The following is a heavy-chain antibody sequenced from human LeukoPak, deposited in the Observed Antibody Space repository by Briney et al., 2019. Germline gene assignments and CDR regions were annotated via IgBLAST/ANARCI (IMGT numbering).Heavy chain of an antibody. CDR2: ISTSVGGSTR. J-gene: IGHJ5*02. Sequence: GGSLRLSCPASGFTFSDYYMTWIRQAPGKGLDWVSYISTSVGGSTRYYQASAKGRFTISRDNSKNTLFLQMNSLRAEDTAVYCCAKDRRLRLGEFLGRKETNWFDPWGQGTLVTVSS. D-gene: IGHD3-16*01. CDR3: AKDRRLRLGEFLGRKETNWFDP. V-gene: IGHV3-11*04. CDR1: GFTFSDYY.